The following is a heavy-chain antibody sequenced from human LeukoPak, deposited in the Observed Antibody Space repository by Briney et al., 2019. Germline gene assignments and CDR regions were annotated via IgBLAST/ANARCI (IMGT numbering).Heavy chain of an antibody. CDR3: AHRLDWNPRESWFDP. V-gene: IGHV2-5*02. Sequence: SGPTLVKPTQTLTLTCTFSGFSLSTSRVGVGWIRQPPGKALEWLALIYWDDDKRYSPSLKSRLTITKDTSKNQVVLTMTNMDPVDTATYYCAHRLDWNPRESWFDPWGQGTLVTVSS. CDR1: GFSLSTSRVG. J-gene: IGHJ5*02. CDR2: IYWDDDK. D-gene: IGHD1-1*01.